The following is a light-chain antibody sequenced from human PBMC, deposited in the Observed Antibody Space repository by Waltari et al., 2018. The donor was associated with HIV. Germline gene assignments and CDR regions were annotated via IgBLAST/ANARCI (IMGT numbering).Light chain of an antibody. CDR3: LQYNNWPPWT. J-gene: IGKJ1*01. V-gene: IGKV3-15*01. Sequence: VLTQFPDTLSLSPGDRATLSCRASQSVSSYLAWYQQKPGQAPRLLIYDASNRATGVPARFSGGGSGTEFTLTISSLQSEDFAVYYCLQYNNWPPWTFGQGTKVEIK. CDR1: QSVSSY. CDR2: DAS.